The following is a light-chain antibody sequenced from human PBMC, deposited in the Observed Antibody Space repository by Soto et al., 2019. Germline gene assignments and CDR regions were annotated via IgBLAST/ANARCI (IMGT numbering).Light chain of an antibody. CDR2: DAS. J-gene: IGKJ5*01. V-gene: IGKV3-11*01. Sequence: EIVLTQSPATLSLSPGERATLSCRASQRVSSYLAWYQQKPGQEPRLLIYDASNRATGIPARFSGSGSGTDFTLTISSLEPEDFAVYYCQQRSNWPPITFGQGTRLEIK. CDR3: QQRSNWPPIT. CDR1: QRVSSY.